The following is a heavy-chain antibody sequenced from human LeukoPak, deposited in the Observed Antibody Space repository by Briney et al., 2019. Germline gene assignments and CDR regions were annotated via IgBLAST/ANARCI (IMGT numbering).Heavy chain of an antibody. CDR1: GFTFSSYG. V-gene: IGHV3-30*02. Sequence: GGSLRLSCAASGFTFSSYGMHWVRQAPGKGLEWVAFIRYDGSNKYYADPVKGRFTISRDNSKNTLYLQMNSLRAEDTAVYYCAKGLGSGSYSAYFDYWGQGTLVTVSS. J-gene: IGHJ4*02. CDR2: IRYDGSNK. CDR3: AKGLGSGSYSAYFDY. D-gene: IGHD3-10*01.